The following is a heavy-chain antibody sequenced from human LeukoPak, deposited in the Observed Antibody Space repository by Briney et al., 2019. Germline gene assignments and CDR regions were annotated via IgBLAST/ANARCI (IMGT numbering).Heavy chain of an antibody. Sequence: GGSLRLSCAASGFTFSNAWMNWVRQAPGKGLEWVGRIKSKTDGGTTDYAAPVKGRFTISRDDSSSTLFLQMNSLKTEDTAVYYCVTDANRILGARGTGYWGQGILVTVSS. J-gene: IGHJ4*02. D-gene: IGHD1-26*01. V-gene: IGHV3-15*07. CDR2: IKSKTDGGTT. CDR3: VTDANRILGARGTGY. CDR1: GFTFSNAW.